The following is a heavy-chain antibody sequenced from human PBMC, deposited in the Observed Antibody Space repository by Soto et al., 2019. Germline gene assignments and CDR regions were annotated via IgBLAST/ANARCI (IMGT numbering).Heavy chain of an antibody. Sequence: QVHLVDSGGGVVQPGRSLRLSCAASGFTFSIFGMHWVRQAPGKGPEWAAIIWYDGSNAYYADSVRGRFTISRDNSKNTVYLQMNSLRAEDTAVYYCARDKGSSTVVSGISQEGYFDSWGQGTLVTVSS. CDR2: IWYDGSNA. D-gene: IGHD6-19*01. CDR1: GFTFSIFG. CDR3: ARDKGSSTVVSGISQEGYFDS. J-gene: IGHJ4*02. V-gene: IGHV3-33*01.